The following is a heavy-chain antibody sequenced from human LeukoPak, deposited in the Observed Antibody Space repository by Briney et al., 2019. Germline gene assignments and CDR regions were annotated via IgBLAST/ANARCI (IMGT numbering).Heavy chain of an antibody. D-gene: IGHD6-6*01. Sequence: SETLSLTCTVSGGSISSYYWSWIRQPPGKGLEWIGNIYYSGSTNYNPSLKSRVTISVDTSKNQFSLKLSSVTAADTAVYYCARGIAARPIDYWGQGTLVTVSS. CDR2: IYYSGST. V-gene: IGHV4-59*01. CDR1: GGSISSYY. CDR3: ARGIAARPIDY. J-gene: IGHJ4*02.